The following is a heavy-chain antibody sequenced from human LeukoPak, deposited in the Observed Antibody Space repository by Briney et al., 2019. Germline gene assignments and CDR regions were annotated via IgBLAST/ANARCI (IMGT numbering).Heavy chain of an antibody. J-gene: IGHJ4*02. CDR2: IDNDGRGT. CDR1: GFTFSSYW. Sequence: GGSLRLSCVASGFTFSSYWMPWVRQAPGKGLVWVSRIDNDGRGTSYADSVKGRFTISRDNAKNRLYLQMNSLRAEDTAVYYCASLNYGPDYWGQGTLVTVSS. V-gene: IGHV3-74*01. CDR3: ASLNYGPDY. D-gene: IGHD3-16*01.